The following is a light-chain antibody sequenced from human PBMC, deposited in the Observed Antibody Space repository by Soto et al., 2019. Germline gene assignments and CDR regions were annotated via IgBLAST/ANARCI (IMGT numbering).Light chain of an antibody. CDR2: KVS. V-gene: IGKV2-30*02. Sequence: EVGLNKSPLSLPATLGQRVSISHGDHQTIVHSDGIAYFSWFQQRPGRSPRRLIYKVSNRDSGVPARFSGSGSGTDFALKISRVEAEDVGVYYCMQGTHWPISFGQGTGLEIK. J-gene: IGKJ5*01. CDR3: MQGTHWPIS. CDR1: QTIVHSDGIAY.